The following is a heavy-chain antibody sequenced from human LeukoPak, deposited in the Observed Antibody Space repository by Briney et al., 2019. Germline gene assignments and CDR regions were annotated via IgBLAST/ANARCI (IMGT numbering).Heavy chain of an antibody. CDR1: GGSFSGYY. V-gene: IGHV4-34*01. J-gene: IGHJ4*02. CDR2: INHSGST. D-gene: IGHD3-22*01. Sequence: SETLSLTCAVYGGSFSGYYWSWIRQPPGKGLEWIGEINHSGSTNYNPSLKSRVTISVDTSKNQSSLKLSSVTAADTAVYYCARGDSSGYYAPFDYWGQGTLVTVSS. CDR3: ARGDSSGYYAPFDY.